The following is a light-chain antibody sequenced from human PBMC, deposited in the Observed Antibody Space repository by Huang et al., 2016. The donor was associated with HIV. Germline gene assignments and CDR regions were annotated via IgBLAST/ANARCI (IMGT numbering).Light chain of an antibody. CDR2: AAS. J-gene: IGKJ1*01. Sequence: DIQMTPSPSSLSASVGDRVTITCRASQTIATYLNWYQQRPGKAPNLLIYAASTLQSGVPSRFSGSGSGTDFTLTIRSLQPEDFATYYCQQSHNTPRTFGQGTKVEIK. CDR1: QTIATY. CDR3: QQSHNTPRT. V-gene: IGKV1-39*01.